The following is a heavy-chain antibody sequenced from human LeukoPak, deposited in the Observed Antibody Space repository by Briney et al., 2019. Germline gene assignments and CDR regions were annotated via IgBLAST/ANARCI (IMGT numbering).Heavy chain of an antibody. D-gene: IGHD3-22*01. CDR1: GFTFSSYG. V-gene: IGHV3-30*18. CDR2: ISYDGSNK. J-gene: IGHJ3*01. Sequence: GGSLRLSWAASGFTFSSYGMHGVRQAPGKGLEWVAVISYDGSNKYYADSVKGRFTISRDNSKNTLYLQMNSLRAEDTAVYYCAKSDYYDSSGYPWGQGTMVTVSS. CDR3: AKSDYYDSSGYP.